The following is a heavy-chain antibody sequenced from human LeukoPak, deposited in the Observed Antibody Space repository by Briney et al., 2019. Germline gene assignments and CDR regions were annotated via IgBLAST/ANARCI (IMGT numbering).Heavy chain of an antibody. V-gene: IGHV3-74*01. CDR1: GLTFGTAW. CDR2: VNPDGSST. J-gene: IGHJ6*02. CDR3: ASGRYYAMVV. D-gene: IGHD3-10*01. Sequence: GGSLRLSCAASGLTFGTAWMHWVRQGPGKGLVWGSLVNPDGSSTNYADSVKGRFTISRDNAKNTLYLQMNSLRAEDTAVYYCASGRYYAMVVWGQGATVTVSS.